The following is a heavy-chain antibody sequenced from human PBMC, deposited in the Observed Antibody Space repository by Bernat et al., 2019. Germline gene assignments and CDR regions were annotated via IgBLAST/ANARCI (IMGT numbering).Heavy chain of an antibody. CDR1: GFTFSSYA. D-gene: IGHD4-17*01. CDR3: AKDDYGDPYYFDY. Sequence: EVQLLESGGGLVQPGGSLRLSCAASGFTFSSYAMSWVRQAPGKGLEWVSAMSGSGGSTYYADSVQGRFTSSRDNSKNTLYLQMNSLRAEDTAVYYCAKDDYGDPYYFDYWGQGTLVTVSS. J-gene: IGHJ4*02. CDR2: MSGSGGST. V-gene: IGHV3-23*01.